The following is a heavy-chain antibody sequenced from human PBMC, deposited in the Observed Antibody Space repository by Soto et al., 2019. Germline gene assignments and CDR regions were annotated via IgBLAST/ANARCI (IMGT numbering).Heavy chain of an antibody. CDR1: GGSVSSSSYY. CDR2: VYYSGST. Sequence: SETLALTCTFSGGSVSSSSYYWGWVRQPPGKGLEWIGSVYYSGSTNYNPSLKSRVTISVDTSKNQFSLKLSSVTAADTAVYYCARVVPDTWTVTTDLNYYYGMDVWGQGTTVTVSS. J-gene: IGHJ6*02. D-gene: IGHD4-17*01. CDR3: ARVVPDTWTVTTDLNYYYGMDV. V-gene: IGHV4-39*07.